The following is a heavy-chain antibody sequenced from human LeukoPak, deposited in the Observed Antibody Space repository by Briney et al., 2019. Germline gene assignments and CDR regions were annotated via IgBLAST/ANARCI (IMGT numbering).Heavy chain of an antibody. CDR1: GYTFTSYD. CDR3: ARGSSSWPTENDAFDI. J-gene: IGHJ3*02. CDR2: IIPIFGTA. V-gene: IGHV1-69*13. D-gene: IGHD6-13*01. Sequence: GASVKVSCKASGYTFTSYDINWVRQAPGQGLEWMGGIIPIFGTANYAQKFQGRVTITADESTSTAYMELSSLRSEDTAVYYCARGSSSWPTENDAFDIWGQGTMVTVSS.